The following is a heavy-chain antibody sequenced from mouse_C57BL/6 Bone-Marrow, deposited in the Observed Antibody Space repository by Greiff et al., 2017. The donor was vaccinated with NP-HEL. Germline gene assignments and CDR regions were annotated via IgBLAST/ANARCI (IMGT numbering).Heavy chain of an antibody. CDR2: IYPGSGST. J-gene: IGHJ4*01. CDR1: GYTFTSYW. V-gene: IGHV1-55*01. D-gene: IGHD1-1*01. Sequence: VQLQQPGAELVKPGASVKMSCKASGYTFTSYWITWVKQRPGQGLEWIGDIYPGSGSTNYNEKFKSKATLTVDTSSSTAYMQLSSLTSEDSAVYYCARDGVVATDYAMDYWGQGTSVTVSS. CDR3: ARDGVVATDYAMDY.